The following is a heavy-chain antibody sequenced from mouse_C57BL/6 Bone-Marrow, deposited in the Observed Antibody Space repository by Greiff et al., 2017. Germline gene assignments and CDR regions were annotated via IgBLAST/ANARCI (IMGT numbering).Heavy chain of an antibody. V-gene: IGHV14-2*01. D-gene: IGHD1-1*01. CDR3: TRSLIYYGTNY. Sequence: EVQLQQSGAELVKPGASVKLSCTASGFNIQDYYIHWVKQRTEQGLEWIGRIDPEDGDTKYAPKFQDKATITADTSSNTAYLQLSSLTSEDTAVYYCTRSLIYYGTNYWGQGTTLTVSS. CDR2: IDPEDGDT. CDR1: GFNIQDYY. J-gene: IGHJ2*01.